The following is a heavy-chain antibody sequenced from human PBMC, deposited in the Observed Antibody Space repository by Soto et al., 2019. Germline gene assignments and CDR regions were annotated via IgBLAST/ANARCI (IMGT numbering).Heavy chain of an antibody. V-gene: IGHV1-3*01. D-gene: IGHD3-22*01. CDR3: ARDRVTMMVVDGGWYYYYYGMDV. J-gene: IGHJ6*02. CDR1: GYTFTSYA. Sequence: ASVKVSCKASGYTFTSYAMHWVRQAPGQRLEWMGWINAGNGNTKYSQKFQGRVTITRDTSASTAYMELSSLRSEDTAVYYCARDRVTMMVVDGGWYYYYYGMDVWGQGTTVTVSS. CDR2: INAGNGNT.